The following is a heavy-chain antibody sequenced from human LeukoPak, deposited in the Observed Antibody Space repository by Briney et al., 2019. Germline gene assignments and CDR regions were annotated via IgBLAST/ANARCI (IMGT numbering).Heavy chain of an antibody. CDR2: INHSGGT. CDR1: GGSFSGYY. V-gene: IGHV4-34*01. Sequence: SETLSLTCAVYGGSFSGYYWSWIRQPPGKGLEWIGEINHSGGTNYNPSLKSRVTISVDTSKNQFSLKLSSVTAADTAVYYCARSPAHFDYWGQGTLVTVSS. J-gene: IGHJ4*02. CDR3: ARSPAHFDY.